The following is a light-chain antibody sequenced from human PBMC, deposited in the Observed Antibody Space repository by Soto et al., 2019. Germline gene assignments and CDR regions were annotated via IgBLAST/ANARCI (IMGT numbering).Light chain of an antibody. Sequence: QSVLTQPRSVSGSPGQSVAISCTGTSSDIGGYNYVSWYQQHPGRAPKLVIYHVSKRPSGVPDRFSGSKSGNTASLTISGLQAEDEADYNCSSFAGGPYVFGTGTKVTVL. J-gene: IGLJ1*01. CDR3: SSFAGGPYV. CDR2: HVS. V-gene: IGLV2-11*01. CDR1: SSDIGGYNY.